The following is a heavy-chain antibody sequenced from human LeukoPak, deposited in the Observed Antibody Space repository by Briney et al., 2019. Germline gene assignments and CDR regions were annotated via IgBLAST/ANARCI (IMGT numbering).Heavy chain of an antibody. CDR2: IGGSGDNT. CDR1: GFTFSSYA. J-gene: IGHJ4*02. Sequence: PGGSLRLSCAASGFTFSSYAMTWVRQAPGKGLEWVSVIGGSGDNTYYADSVKGRFTISRDNSKNTLYLQMNSLRAEDTAVYYCARGTIAAAGYYYFDYWGQGTQVTVSS. D-gene: IGHD6-13*01. CDR3: ARGTIAAAGYYYFDY. V-gene: IGHV3-23*01.